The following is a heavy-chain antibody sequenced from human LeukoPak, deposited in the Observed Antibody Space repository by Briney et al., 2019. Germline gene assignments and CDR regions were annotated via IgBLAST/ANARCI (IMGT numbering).Heavy chain of an antibody. CDR3: ASSGMVVPAYYYYGMDV. Sequence: ASVKVSCKASGYTFTGYYMHWVRQAPGQGLEWMGWINPNSGGTNYAQKLQGRVTITRDTSITTASMELSRLRSDATAVYYCASSGMVVPAYYYYGMDVWGQGTTVTVSS. D-gene: IGHD2-2*01. J-gene: IGHJ6*02. CDR1: GYTFTGYY. V-gene: IGHV1-2*02. CDR2: INPNSGGT.